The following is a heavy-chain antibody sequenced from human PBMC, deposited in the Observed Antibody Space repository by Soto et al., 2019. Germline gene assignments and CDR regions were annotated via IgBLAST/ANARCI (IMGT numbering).Heavy chain of an antibody. V-gene: IGHV1-8*01. Sequence: ASVKVSCKASGYTFTSYDINWVRQATGQGLGWMGWMNPNSGNTGYAQKFQGRVTMTRNTSIGTAYMELSSLRSEDTAVYYCANFWSGYPRPGYYGMDVWGQGTRVTVSS. D-gene: IGHD3-3*01. CDR1: GYTFTSYD. CDR3: ANFWSGYPRPGYYGMDV. J-gene: IGHJ6*02. CDR2: MNPNSGNT.